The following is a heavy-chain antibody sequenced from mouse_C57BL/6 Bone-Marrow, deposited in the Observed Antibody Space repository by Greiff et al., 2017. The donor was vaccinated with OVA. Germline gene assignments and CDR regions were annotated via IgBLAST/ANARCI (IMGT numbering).Heavy chain of an antibody. J-gene: IGHJ1*03. V-gene: IGHV5-6*01. D-gene: IGHD2-12*01. Sequence: EVKLVESGGDLVKPGGSLKLSCATSGFTFSSYGMSWVRQTPDKRLEWVATISSGGSYTYYPDSVKGRFTISRDNAKNTLYLQMSSLKSEDTAMYYGARHYSNDCWYFDVWGTGTTVTVSS. CDR1: GFTFSSYG. CDR3: ARHYSNDCWYFDV. CDR2: ISSGGSYT.